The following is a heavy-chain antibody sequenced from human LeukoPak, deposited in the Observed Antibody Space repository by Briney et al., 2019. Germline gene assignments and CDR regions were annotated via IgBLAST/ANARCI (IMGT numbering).Heavy chain of an antibody. CDR2: ISYDGSNK. CDR1: GFTFSSYA. CDR3: ARESLSYGALDY. J-gene: IGHJ4*02. V-gene: IGHV3-30*14. Sequence: GGSLRLSCAASGFTFSSYAMHWVRQAPGKGLEWVAVISYDGSNKYYADSVKGRFTISRDNSKNTLYLQMNSLRAEDTAVYYCARESLSYGALDYWGQGTLVTVSS. D-gene: IGHD4-17*01.